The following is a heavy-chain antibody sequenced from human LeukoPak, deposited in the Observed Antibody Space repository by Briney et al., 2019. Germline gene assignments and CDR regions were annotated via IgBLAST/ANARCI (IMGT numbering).Heavy chain of an antibody. J-gene: IGHJ6*02. D-gene: IGHD2-2*01. Sequence: GGSLRLSCAASGFTFSRYDMHWVRHSAGRGLEWVSGLGSAGDTFYPASVKGRFTISRENAKKSLYLQMNSLRAGGTAVYYCVRAGNAVLGYSGMDVWGQGATVTVSS. CDR1: GFTFSRYD. V-gene: IGHV3-13*04. CDR3: VRAGNAVLGYSGMDV. CDR2: LGSAGDT.